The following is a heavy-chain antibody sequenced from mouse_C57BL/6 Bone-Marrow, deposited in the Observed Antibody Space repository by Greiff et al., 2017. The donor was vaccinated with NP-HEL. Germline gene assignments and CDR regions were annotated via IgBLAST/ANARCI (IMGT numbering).Heavy chain of an antibody. CDR2: ISDGGSYT. Sequence: EVMLVESGGGLVKPGGSLKLSCAASGFTFSSSAMSWVRQTPEKRLEWVATISDGGSYTYYPDNVKGRFTISRDNAKNNLYLQMSHLKSEDTAMYYCAIEYYGSSYVDWYFDVWGTGTTVTVSS. CDR3: AIEYYGSSYVDWYFDV. V-gene: IGHV5-4*01. J-gene: IGHJ1*03. CDR1: GFTFSSSA. D-gene: IGHD1-1*01.